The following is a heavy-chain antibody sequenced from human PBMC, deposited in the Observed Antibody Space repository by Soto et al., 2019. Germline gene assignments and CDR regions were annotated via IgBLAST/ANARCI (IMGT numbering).Heavy chain of an antibody. CDR2: ISPYSGYT. CDR3: AREASVLIPAAQPSRFDS. V-gene: IGHV1-18*01. CDR1: GYSFMKYG. J-gene: IGHJ4*02. Sequence: VASVKVSCKGFGYSFMKYGINWVLQAPGQGLEWVGWISPYSGYTHSAQKFHGRLTLTTDTAASTAYMELRILRSADTALYYCAREASVLIPAAQPSRFDSWGQGXLVTVYS. D-gene: IGHD2-2*01.